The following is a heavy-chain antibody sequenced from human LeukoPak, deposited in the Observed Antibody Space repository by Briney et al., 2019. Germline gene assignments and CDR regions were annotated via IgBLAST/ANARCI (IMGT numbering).Heavy chain of an antibody. V-gene: IGHV1-18*01. Sequence: GASVKVSCKTSGYTFTTYGITWVRQAPGQGLEWMGWISGYNGNTNCAQKLQDRVTLTTDTSTSTAYMELRSLRSDDTAVYYCAREFGHCYGDNCFYFFDTWGQGFRVTVSS. D-gene: IGHD4-23*01. CDR3: AREFGHCYGDNCFYFFDT. CDR1: GYTFTTYG. CDR2: ISGYNGNT. J-gene: IGHJ4*02.